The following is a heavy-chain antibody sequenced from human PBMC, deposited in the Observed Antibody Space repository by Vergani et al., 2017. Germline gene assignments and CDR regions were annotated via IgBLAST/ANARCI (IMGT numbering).Heavy chain of an antibody. Sequence: QVQLVQSGAEVKKPGASVKVSCKASGYTFTSYYMHWVRQAPGQGLEWMGINNPSGGSTSYAQKFQGRVTMTRDTSTSTVYMELSSLRSEDTAVYYCARTMGYVSSWYVSDWCDPWGQGTLVTVSS. V-gene: IGHV1-46*03. CDR1: GYTFTSYY. J-gene: IGHJ5*02. CDR2: NNPSGGST. CDR3: ARTMGYVSSWYVSDWCDP. D-gene: IGHD6-13*01.